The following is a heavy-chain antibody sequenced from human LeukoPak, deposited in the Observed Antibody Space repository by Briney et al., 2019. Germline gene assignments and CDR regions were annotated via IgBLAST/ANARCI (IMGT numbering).Heavy chain of an antibody. CDR3: ARLRRGNYFDY. CDR2: IYYSGST. CDR1: GGSISSYY. J-gene: IGHJ4*02. Sequence: SETLSLTCTVSGGSISSYYWSWIRQPPGKGLEWIGYIYYSGSTNYNPSLKSRVTISVDTSKNQFSLKLSSVTAADTAVCYCARLRRGNYFDYWGQGTLVTVSS. V-gene: IGHV4-59*08.